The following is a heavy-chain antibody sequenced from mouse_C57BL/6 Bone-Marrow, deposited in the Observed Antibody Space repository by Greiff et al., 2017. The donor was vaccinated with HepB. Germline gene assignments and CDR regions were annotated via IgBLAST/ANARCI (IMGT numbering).Heavy chain of an antibody. V-gene: IGHV1-64*01. CDR1: GYTFTSYW. Sequence: QVQLQQPGAELVKPGASVKLSCKASGYTFTSYWMHWVKQRPGQGLEWIGMIHPNSGSTNYNEKFKSKATLTVDKSSSTAYMQLSSLTSGDSAVYYCAREGNDYDRAWFAYWGQGTLVTVSA. CDR2: IHPNSGST. CDR3: AREGNDYDRAWFAY. D-gene: IGHD2-4*01. J-gene: IGHJ3*01.